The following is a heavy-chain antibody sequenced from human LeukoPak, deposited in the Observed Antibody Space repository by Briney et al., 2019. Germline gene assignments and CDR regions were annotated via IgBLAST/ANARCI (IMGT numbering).Heavy chain of an antibody. J-gene: IGHJ4*02. CDR1: GYTFTGYY. D-gene: IGHD2-15*01. Sequence: ASVKVSCKASGYTFTGYYMHWVRQAPGQGLEWMGWISAYNGNTNYAQKLQGRVTMTTDASTSTAYMELRSLRSDDTAVYYCARGRGCSGGSCHLDYWGQGTLVTVSS. CDR3: ARGRGCSGGSCHLDY. V-gene: IGHV1-18*04. CDR2: ISAYNGNT.